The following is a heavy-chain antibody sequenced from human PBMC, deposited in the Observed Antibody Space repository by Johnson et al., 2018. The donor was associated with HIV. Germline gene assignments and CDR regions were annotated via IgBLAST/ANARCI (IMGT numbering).Heavy chain of an antibody. CDR3: AKSPGKDYGGNSGAFDI. Sequence: QVQLVESGGGLVKPGGSLRLSCGASGFTFSDSYMNWIRQAPGKGLEWVSYISSSDSAIWYADSVKGRFTVSRDNAKNSLYLQMNSLRAEDTAVYYCAKSPGKDYGGNSGAFDIWGQGTMVTVSS. J-gene: IGHJ3*02. V-gene: IGHV3-11*04. D-gene: IGHD4-23*01. CDR2: ISSSDSAI. CDR1: GFTFSDSY.